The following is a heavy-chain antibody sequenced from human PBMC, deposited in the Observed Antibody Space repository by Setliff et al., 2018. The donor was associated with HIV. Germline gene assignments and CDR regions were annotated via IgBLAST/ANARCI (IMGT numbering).Heavy chain of an antibody. D-gene: IGHD5-18*01. CDR1: GYSFTGSY. J-gene: IGHJ4*02. CDR3: SRFAGGYFYIDF. V-gene: IGHV1-2*06. Sequence: VASVKVSCKASGYSFTGSYLHWVRQAPGQGLELVGRINPKTGGINFAQKFHGRVTMTRDTSITTAYMELSSLRSDDTAIYYCSRFAGGYFYIDFWGPGTLVTVSS. CDR2: INPKTGGI.